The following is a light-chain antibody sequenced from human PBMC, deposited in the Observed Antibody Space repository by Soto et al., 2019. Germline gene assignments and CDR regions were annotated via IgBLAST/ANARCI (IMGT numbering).Light chain of an antibody. CDR2: EVI. CDR3: TSYTNSGTWV. J-gene: IGLJ3*02. CDR1: SSDVGGYNY. Sequence: QSALTQPASVSGSPGQSITISCAGTSSDVGGYNYVSWYQQHPDKAPKLMIYEVINRPSVVSNRFSGSKSDNTASLTISGLQAEDEADYYCTSYTNSGTWVFGGGTQLTVL. V-gene: IGLV2-14*01.